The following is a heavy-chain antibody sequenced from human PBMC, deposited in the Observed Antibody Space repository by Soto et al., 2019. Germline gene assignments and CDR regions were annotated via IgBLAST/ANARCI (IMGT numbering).Heavy chain of an antibody. CDR1: GGSFSCSY. V-gene: IGHV4-34*01. CDR2: INHSGST. CDR3: AQSLGESTINGGSCYVRAEGC. D-gene: IGHD2-15*01. Sequence: ASETLSLTCAVYGGSFSCSYWSWIRRPPGKGLEWIGEINHSGSTNYNPSLKSRVTISVDTSKNQFSLKLSSVTAADTAVYYCAQSLGESTINGGSCYVRAEGCWGQGTLVTVSS. J-gene: IGHJ4*02.